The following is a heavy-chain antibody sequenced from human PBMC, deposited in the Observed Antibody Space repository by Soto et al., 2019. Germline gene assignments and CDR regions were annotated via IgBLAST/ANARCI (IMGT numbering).Heavy chain of an antibody. CDR1: GGSISSYY. CDR3: ARQWGTDAFDI. CDR2: TYYSGST. D-gene: IGHD1-1*01. V-gene: IGHV4-59*08. J-gene: IGHJ3*02. Sequence: QVQLQESGPGLVKPSETLSLTCTVSGGSISSYYWSWIRQPPGRGLEWIGYTYYSGSTNYNPSLKXRXTXSXXSSKHQFSLMLSSVTAADTAVYYCARQWGTDAFDIWGQGTMVTVSS.